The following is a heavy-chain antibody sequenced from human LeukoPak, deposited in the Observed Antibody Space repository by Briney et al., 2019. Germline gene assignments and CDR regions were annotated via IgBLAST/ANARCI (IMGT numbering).Heavy chain of an antibody. Sequence: ASVKVYCKASGYTFTTYAMNWVRQAPGQGLEWMGWINTNTGNPTYAQGFTGRFVFSLDTSVSTAYLQISSLEAEDTAVYYCARDHGSQKYWFDPWGQGTLVTVSS. J-gene: IGHJ5*02. CDR2: INTNTGNP. CDR1: GYTFTTYA. V-gene: IGHV7-4-1*02. CDR3: ARDHGSQKYWFDP. D-gene: IGHD1-26*01.